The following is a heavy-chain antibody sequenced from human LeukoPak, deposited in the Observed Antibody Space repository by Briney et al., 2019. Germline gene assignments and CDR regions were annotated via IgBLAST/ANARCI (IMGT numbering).Heavy chain of an antibody. J-gene: IGHJ4*02. CDR2: ISSSGSTI. Sequence: PGGSLRLSCAASGFTFSDYYMSWLRHARGKGLEWVSYISSSGSTIYYVDSVKGRFTISRDNAKNSLYLQLNSLRAEGTAVYYCATRLYGSGSFDYWGQGTLVTVSS. CDR3: ATRLYGSGSFDY. V-gene: IGHV3-11*04. D-gene: IGHD3-10*01. CDR1: GFTFSDYY.